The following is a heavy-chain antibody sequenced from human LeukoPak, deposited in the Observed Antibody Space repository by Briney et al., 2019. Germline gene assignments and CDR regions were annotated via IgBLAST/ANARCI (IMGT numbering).Heavy chain of an antibody. CDR2: IYSDGTT. V-gene: IGHV3-53*01. J-gene: IGHJ3*02. CDR1: GFTVSSSY. CDR3: ARNKRMTPNDAFDI. D-gene: IGHD2-15*01. Sequence: GGSLRLPCAASGFTVSSSYMNWVRQTPGKGLEWVSVIYSDGTTYYADSVKGRFTISRDNSKNTLYLQMNSLRAEDTAMYYCARNKRMTPNDAFDIWGQGTVVTVSS.